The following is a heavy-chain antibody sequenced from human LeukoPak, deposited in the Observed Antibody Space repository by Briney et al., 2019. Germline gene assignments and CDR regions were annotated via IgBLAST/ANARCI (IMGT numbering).Heavy chain of an antibody. CDR3: ARGVRLRYFDWLLSTRAGFSY. CDR1: GGSFSGYY. V-gene: IGHV4-34*01. CDR2: INHSGST. D-gene: IGHD3-9*01. Sequence: PSETLSLTCAVYGGSFSGYYWSWIRQPPGKGLEWIGEINHSGSTNYNPSLKSRVTISVDTSKNQFSLKLSSVTAADTAVYYCARGVRLRYFDWLLSTRAGFSYWGQGTLVTVSS. J-gene: IGHJ4*02.